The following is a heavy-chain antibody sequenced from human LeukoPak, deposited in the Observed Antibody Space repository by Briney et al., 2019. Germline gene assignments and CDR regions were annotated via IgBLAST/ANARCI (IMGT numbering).Heavy chain of an antibody. Sequence: PGGSLRLSCVASGFNFSDYYMNWIRQSPGKGLEWISYMSSRSGIIYYADSVKGRFTISRDNAKNSLYLQMNSLRAEDTAVYYCARVFTMIVGALGYWGQGTLVTVSS. J-gene: IGHJ4*02. CDR2: MSSRSGII. V-gene: IGHV3-11*04. CDR1: GFNFSDYY. CDR3: ARVFTMIVGALGY. D-gene: IGHD3-22*01.